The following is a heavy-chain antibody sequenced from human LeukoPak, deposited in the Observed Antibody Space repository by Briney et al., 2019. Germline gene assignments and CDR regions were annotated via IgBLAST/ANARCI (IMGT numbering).Heavy chain of an antibody. CDR1: GFTFSSYW. V-gene: IGHV3-7*05. CDR3: ARSGYNKPWYGVDM. Sequence: HPGGSLRLSCAASGFTFSSYWMTWVRQAPGKGLEWVAKIKQDGSEKYYVDSVKGRFTISRDNAKNSLYLQMNSLVAEDTAVYYCARSGYNKPWYGVDMWGHGTMVTVSS. J-gene: IGHJ3*02. D-gene: IGHD1-14*01. CDR2: IKQDGSEK.